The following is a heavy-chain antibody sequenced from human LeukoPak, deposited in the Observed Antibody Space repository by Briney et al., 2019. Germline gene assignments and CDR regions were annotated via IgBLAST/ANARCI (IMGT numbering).Heavy chain of an antibody. CDR2: ISSSGSTI. Sequence: EPGGSLRLSCAASGFTFSIFEMNWVRQAPGKGLEWVSYISSSGSTIYYADSVKGRFTISRDNARNSLDLQMDILRAEDTAVYYCARETDSTLFDYWGQGTLVTVSS. D-gene: IGHD2-2*01. V-gene: IGHV3-48*03. J-gene: IGHJ4*02. CDR3: ARETDSTLFDY. CDR1: GFTFSIFE.